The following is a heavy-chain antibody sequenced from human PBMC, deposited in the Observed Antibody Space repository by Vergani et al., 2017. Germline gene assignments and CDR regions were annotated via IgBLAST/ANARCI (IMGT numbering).Heavy chain of an antibody. CDR1: GFTFSSYA. D-gene: IGHD3-3*01. Sequence: EVQLLESGGGLVQPGGSLRLSCAASGFTFSSYAMSWVRQAPGKGLEWVSAISGSGGSTYYADSVKGRFTISRDTSKNTVYLQMNSLRAEDTAVYYCAKLSGPTRTFFGYNWFDPWGQGTLVTVSS. CDR2: ISGSGGST. CDR3: AKLSGPTRTFFGYNWFDP. V-gene: IGHV3-23*01. J-gene: IGHJ5*02.